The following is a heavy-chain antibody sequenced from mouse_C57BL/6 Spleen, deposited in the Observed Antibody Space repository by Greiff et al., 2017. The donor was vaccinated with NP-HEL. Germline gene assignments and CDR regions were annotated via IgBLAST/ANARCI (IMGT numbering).Heavy chain of an antibody. CDR1: GFTFSDYG. J-gene: IGHJ3*01. V-gene: IGHV5-17*01. D-gene: IGHD2-4*01. CDR3: ASLYYDKFAY. Sequence: EVHLVESGGGLVKPGGSLKLSCAASGFTFSDYGMHWVRQAPEKGLEWVAYISSGSSTIYYADTVKGRFTISRDNAKNTLFLQMTSLRSEDTAMYYCASLYYDKFAYWGQGTLVTVAA. CDR2: ISSGSSTI.